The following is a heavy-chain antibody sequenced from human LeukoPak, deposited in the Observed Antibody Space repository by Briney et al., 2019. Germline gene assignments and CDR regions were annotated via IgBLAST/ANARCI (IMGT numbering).Heavy chain of an antibody. Sequence: SQTLSLTCAISGDSVSSNSAAWNSIRQSPSRGLEWLGRTYYRSKWYNDYAVSVKSRITINPDTSKNQFSLQLNSVTPEDTAVYYCARTLMATITSWFDPWGQGTLVTVSS. V-gene: IGHV6-1*01. D-gene: IGHD5-24*01. CDR1: GDSVSSNSAA. CDR2: TYYRSKWYN. J-gene: IGHJ5*02. CDR3: ARTLMATITSWFDP.